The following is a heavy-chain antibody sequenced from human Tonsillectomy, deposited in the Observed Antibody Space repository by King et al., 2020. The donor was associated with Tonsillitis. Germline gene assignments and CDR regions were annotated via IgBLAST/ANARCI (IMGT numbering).Heavy chain of an antibody. CDR2: IYPGDSDT. CDR1: GYIFRNYW. V-gene: IGHV5-51*01. CDR3: ARHGSIGAPQNHFAP. D-gene: IGHD1-14*01. J-gene: IGHJ5*02. Sequence: QLVQSGAELKKPGESLKISCKGSGYIFRNYWIGWVRQMPGKGLEWMGIIYPGDSDTRYSPSFQGQVNISVDESISTAYLQWTSLKASDTGLYFCARHGSIGAPQNHFAPWGQGTLVTVSS.